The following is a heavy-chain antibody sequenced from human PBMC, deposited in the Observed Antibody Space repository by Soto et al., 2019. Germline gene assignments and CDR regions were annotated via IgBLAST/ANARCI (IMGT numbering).Heavy chain of an antibody. Sequence: KASETLSLTCAVSGGSISSGGYAWSWIRQPPGKGLEWIGYIYHSGSTYYNPSLKSRVTISVDRSKNQFSLKLSSVTAADTAVYYCARSHYDILTGYTNWFDPWGQGTLVTVSS. D-gene: IGHD3-9*01. J-gene: IGHJ5*02. CDR3: ARSHYDILTGYTNWFDP. CDR2: IYHSGST. V-gene: IGHV4-30-2*01. CDR1: GGSISSGGYA.